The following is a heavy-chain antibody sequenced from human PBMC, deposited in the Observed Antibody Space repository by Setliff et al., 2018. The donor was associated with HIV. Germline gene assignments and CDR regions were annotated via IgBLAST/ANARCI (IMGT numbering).Heavy chain of an antibody. D-gene: IGHD5-12*01. CDR3: ATGRGYSGYTADY. J-gene: IGHJ4*02. Sequence: GGSLRLSCAASNFTFSFYGMHWVRQAPGKGLEWVAFTPNDGSYKNYADSVKGRFTISRDNSKNTLYLQMDSLRAEDTAVYYCATGRGYSGYTADYWGQGTLVTVSS. V-gene: IGHV3-30*02. CDR1: NFTFSFYG. CDR2: TPNDGSYK.